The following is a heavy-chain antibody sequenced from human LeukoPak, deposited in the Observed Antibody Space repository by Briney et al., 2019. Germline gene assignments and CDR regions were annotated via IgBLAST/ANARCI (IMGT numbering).Heavy chain of an antibody. CDR3: ARSQQPVLVGFTIDY. V-gene: IGHV3-30*01. CDR2: ISYDGSNK. D-gene: IGHD6-13*01. CDR1: GFTFSSYA. J-gene: IGHJ4*02. Sequence: GRSLRLSCAASGFTFSSYAMHWVRQAPGKGLEWVAVISYDGSNKYYADSVKGRFTISRDNSKNTLYLQMNSLRAEDTAVYYCARSQQPVLVGFTIDYWGQGTLVTVSS.